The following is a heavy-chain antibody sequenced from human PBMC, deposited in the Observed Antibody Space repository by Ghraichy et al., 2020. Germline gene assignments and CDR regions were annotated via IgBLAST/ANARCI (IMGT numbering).Heavy chain of an antibody. CDR3: ARATYYYGSGSYGLADY. J-gene: IGHJ4*02. CDR1: GYTFTSYY. CDR2: INPSGGST. D-gene: IGHD3-10*01. Sequence: ASVKVSCKASGYTFTSYYMHWVRQVPGQGLEWMGIINPSGGSTSYAQKFQGRVTMTRDTSTSTVYMELSSLRSEDTAVYYCARATYYYGSGSYGLADYWGQGTLVTVSS. V-gene: IGHV1-46*03.